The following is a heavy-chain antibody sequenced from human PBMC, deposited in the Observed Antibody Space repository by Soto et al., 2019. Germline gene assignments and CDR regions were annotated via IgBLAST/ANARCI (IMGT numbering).Heavy chain of an antibody. CDR2: ISGSGGST. J-gene: IGHJ4*02. CDR3: AKFLVAEYYYDSSGYPPGY. V-gene: IGHV3-23*01. CDR1: GFTFSSYA. D-gene: IGHD3-22*01. Sequence: GGSLRLSCAASGFTFSSYAMSWVRQAPGKGLEWVSAISGSGGSTYYADSVKGRFTISRDNSKNTLYLQMNSLRAEDTAVYYCAKFLVAEYYYDSSGYPPGYWGQGTLVTVSS.